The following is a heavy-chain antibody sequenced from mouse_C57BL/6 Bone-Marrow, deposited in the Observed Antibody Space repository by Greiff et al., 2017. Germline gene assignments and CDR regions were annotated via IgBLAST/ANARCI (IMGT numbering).Heavy chain of an antibody. Sequence: VQLQQSGAELARPGASVTLSCKASGYTFTSYGISWVKQRTGQGLEWIGEIYPRSGNTYYNEKFKGKATLTADKSSSTAYMELRSLTSEDSAFYFCARLGPRAWFAYWGQGTLVTVSA. CDR1: GYTFTSYG. V-gene: IGHV1-81*01. J-gene: IGHJ3*01. CDR3: ARLGPRAWFAY. CDR2: IYPRSGNT.